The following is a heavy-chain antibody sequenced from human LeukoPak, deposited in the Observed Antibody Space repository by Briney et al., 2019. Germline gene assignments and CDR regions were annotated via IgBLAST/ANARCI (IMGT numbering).Heavy chain of an antibody. CDR1: GYTFTSYG. Sequence: GASVKVSCKASGYTFTSYGISWVRQAPGQGLEWMGWISAYNGNTNYAQKLQGRVTMTTDTSTSTAYMELRSLRSDDTAVYYCARDGDSSGWYVWFDPWGQGTLVTVSS. V-gene: IGHV1-18*01. D-gene: IGHD6-13*01. CDR2: ISAYNGNT. CDR3: ARDGDSSGWYVWFDP. J-gene: IGHJ5*02.